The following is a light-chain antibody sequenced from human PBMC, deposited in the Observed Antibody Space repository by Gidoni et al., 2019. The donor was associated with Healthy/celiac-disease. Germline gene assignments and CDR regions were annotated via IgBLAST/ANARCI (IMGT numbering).Light chain of an antibody. CDR2: SNN. CDR1: SSNLGSNT. CDR3: AAWDDSLNGPL. V-gene: IGLV1-44*01. Sequence: PVLTQPPSASGTPGQGVTISCSGSSSNLGSNTVNWYQQPPGTAPKLLIYSNNQRPSGVPDRFSGSKSGTSASLVISGLQSEDEADYYCAAWDDSLNGPLFGGGTKQTVL. J-gene: IGLJ2*01.